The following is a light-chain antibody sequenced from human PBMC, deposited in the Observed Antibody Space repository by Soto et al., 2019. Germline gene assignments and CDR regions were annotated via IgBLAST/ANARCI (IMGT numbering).Light chain of an antibody. CDR3: LQHNSYPVS. CDR1: QGISSY. J-gene: IGKJ4*01. Sequence: DIQMTQSPSVVSASVGDRVTITCRASQGISSYVAWFQQEPGKVPKSLIYAASKLQSGVPSRFSGSGSGTEFTLTISSLQAEDFATYYCLQHNSYPVSFGGGTKVEIK. CDR2: AAS. V-gene: IGKV1-17*03.